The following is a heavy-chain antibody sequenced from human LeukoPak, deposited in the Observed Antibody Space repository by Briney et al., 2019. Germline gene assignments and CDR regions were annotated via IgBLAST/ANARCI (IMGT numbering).Heavy chain of an antibody. CDR3: TAVHYDPKY. Sequence: GGSLRLSCAASGFMFSSYWMSWVRQAPGKGLEWVGRIKSKIDGGTIDYVAPVKGRFTISREDSKNTLYLQMNSLKTEDTAVYYCTAVHYDPKYWGQGTPVTVSS. V-gene: IGHV3-15*01. CDR2: IKSKIDGGTI. D-gene: IGHD3-22*01. J-gene: IGHJ4*02. CDR1: GFMFSSYW.